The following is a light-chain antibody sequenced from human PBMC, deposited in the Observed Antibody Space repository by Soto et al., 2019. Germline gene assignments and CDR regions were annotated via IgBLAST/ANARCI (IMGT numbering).Light chain of an antibody. J-gene: IGKJ1*01. CDR2: DAS. CDR1: QSVSSTY. Sequence: EIVLTQSPGTLSLSPGDRATLSCRASQSVSSTYLAWYQQKPGQAPRLLIYDASSRATGIPDRFSGSGSGTDFTLTISRLEPEDVAVYYCQQYYSSPPTFGQGTKVEIK. CDR3: QQYYSSPPT. V-gene: IGKV3-20*01.